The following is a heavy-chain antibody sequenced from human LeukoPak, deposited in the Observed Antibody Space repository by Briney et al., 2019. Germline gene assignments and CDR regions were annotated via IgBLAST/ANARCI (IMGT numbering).Heavy chain of an antibody. V-gene: IGHV3-21*01. CDR1: GFTFSSYS. CDR2: ISSSRSYI. D-gene: IGHD4-17*01. CDR3: ARALTYGDFDY. J-gene: IGHJ4*02. Sequence: PGGSLRLSCAASGFTFSSYSMNWVRQAPGKGLEWVSSISSSRSYIYYAGSVKGRFTISRDNAKNSLYLQMNSLRAEDTAVYYCARALTYGDFDYWGQGTLVTVSS.